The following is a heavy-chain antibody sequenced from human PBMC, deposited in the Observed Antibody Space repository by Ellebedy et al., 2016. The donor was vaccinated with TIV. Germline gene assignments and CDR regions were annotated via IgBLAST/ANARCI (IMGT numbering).Heavy chain of an antibody. Sequence: ASVKVSXKASGYTFTGHYMHWVRQAPGQGLEWMGWINPNSGGTDYAQKFKGRVNMTRDTSISTAYMELSSLRSDDTAVYYCARVTEEYNDFWSGYSLFDYWGQGTLVTVSS. V-gene: IGHV1-2*02. J-gene: IGHJ4*02. CDR2: INPNSGGT. D-gene: IGHD3-3*01. CDR3: ARVTEEYNDFWSGYSLFDY. CDR1: GYTFTGHY.